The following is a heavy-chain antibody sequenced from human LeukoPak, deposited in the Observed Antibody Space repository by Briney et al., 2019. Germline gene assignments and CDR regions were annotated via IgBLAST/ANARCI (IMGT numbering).Heavy chain of an antibody. J-gene: IGHJ1*01. CDR3: ARVPLHDSSGHYYPH. Sequence: VSVKVSCKTSGYTFTNYGMHWVRQAPGRRLEWMGWINGGNGNAKYSQNFQGRVTIIRDTSASTAYMELSSLRSEDTAVYYCARVPLHDSSGHYYPHWGQGTLVTVSS. V-gene: IGHV1-3*01. CDR1: GYTFTNYG. D-gene: IGHD3-22*01. CDR2: INGGNGNA.